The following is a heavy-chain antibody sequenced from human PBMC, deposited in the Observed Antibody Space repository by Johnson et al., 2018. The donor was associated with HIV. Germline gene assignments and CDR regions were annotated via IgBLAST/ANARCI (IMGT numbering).Heavy chain of an antibody. V-gene: IGHV3-9*01. J-gene: IGHJ3*02. D-gene: IGHD2-2*01. Sequence: VQLVESGGGVVQPGRSLRLSCAASGFTFDHYAMHWVRQPPGKGLEWVSGLTWDSDTTGYVDSVKGRFTISRDNSKNSLYLQMNSLRAEDTAVYYCARAHDTYYQPSAFDIWGQGTMVTVSS. CDR1: GFTFDHYA. CDR3: ARAHDTYYQPSAFDI. CDR2: LTWDSDTT.